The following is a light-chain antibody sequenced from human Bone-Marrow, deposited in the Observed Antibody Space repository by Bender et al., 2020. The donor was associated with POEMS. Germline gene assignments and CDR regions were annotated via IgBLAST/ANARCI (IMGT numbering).Light chain of an antibody. CDR1: NSNIGTNA. V-gene: IGLV1-44*01. CDR2: SDN. CDR3: AAWDAGLSGGV. Sequence: QSALTQPASVSGSPGQSITISCSGSNSNIGTNAVNWYQQFPGTGPNFLIYSDNQRPSGVPDRFYAFKSGTAASRAISGLQAEDEADYYCAAWDAGLSGGVFGGGTKLTVL. J-gene: IGLJ3*02.